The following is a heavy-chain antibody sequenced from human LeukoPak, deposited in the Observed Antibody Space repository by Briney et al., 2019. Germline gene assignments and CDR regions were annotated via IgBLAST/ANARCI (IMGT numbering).Heavy chain of an antibody. D-gene: IGHD3/OR15-3a*01. Sequence: SVKVSCXTSGGTFSSYALSWVRQARGQGLEWMARIIPLFGTANYAQKFQGRVTFTTDESTSTAYMELSSLRSDDTAVYYCASPKDSDASAFDYWGQGTLVTVSS. CDR2: IIPLFGTA. CDR3: ASPKDSDASAFDY. V-gene: IGHV1-69*05. J-gene: IGHJ4*02. CDR1: GGTFSSYA.